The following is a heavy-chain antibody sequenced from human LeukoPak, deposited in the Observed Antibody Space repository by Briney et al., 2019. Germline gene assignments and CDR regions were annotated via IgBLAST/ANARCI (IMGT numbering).Heavy chain of an antibody. V-gene: IGHV4-34*01. CDR3: ARLIAVAGKGDPFFDY. Sequence: PSETLSLTCTVSGGPISSYYWSWIRQPAGKGLEWIGEINHSGSTNYNPSLKSRVTISVDTSKNQFSLKLSSVTAADTAVYYCARLIAVAGKGDPFFDYWGQGTLVTVSS. CDR1: GGPISSYY. CDR2: INHSGST. J-gene: IGHJ4*02. D-gene: IGHD6-19*01.